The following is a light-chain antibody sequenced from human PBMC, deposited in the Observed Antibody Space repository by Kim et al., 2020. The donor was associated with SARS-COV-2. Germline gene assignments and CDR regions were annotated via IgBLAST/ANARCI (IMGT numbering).Light chain of an antibody. V-gene: IGKV3-20*01. J-gene: IGKJ2*01. CDR2: GAS. CDR1: QSVSSSY. Sequence: EIVLTQSPGTLSLSPGERATLSCRASQSVSSSYLAWYQQKPGQAPRLLIYGASSRATGIPDRFSGSGSATDFTLTISRLEPEDFAVYYCQQYGSSPYTFGQGTKLEI. CDR3: QQYGSSPYT.